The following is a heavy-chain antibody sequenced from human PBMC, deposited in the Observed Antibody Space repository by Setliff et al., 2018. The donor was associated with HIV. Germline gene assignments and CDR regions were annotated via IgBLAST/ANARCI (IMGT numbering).Heavy chain of an antibody. Sequence: PGGSLRLSCAASGFPFSGAWMSWVRQAPGKGLEWVGRIRSKIDGGTTDYAAFVKDRFTISRDDSKNTLYLQMNGLRSEDTAVYYCTTEPHFAHWGQGTLVTVSS. V-gene: IGHV3-15*01. CDR3: TTEPHFAH. J-gene: IGHJ1*01. CDR1: GFPFSGAW. CDR2: IRSKIDGGTT.